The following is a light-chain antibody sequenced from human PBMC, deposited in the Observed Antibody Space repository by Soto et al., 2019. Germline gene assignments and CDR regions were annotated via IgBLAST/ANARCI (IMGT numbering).Light chain of an antibody. CDR3: QQYNNWTRT. CDR2: GAS. Sequence: EIVMTQSPATLSVSPGERATLSCGASQSVSRNLAWYQQKTGKAPRLLIYGASTRATGIPARLSGSGYGTEFTITISSLKSEDFAVYYCQQYNNWTRTFGPGTKVDIK. J-gene: IGKJ3*01. V-gene: IGKV3-15*01. CDR1: QSVSRN.